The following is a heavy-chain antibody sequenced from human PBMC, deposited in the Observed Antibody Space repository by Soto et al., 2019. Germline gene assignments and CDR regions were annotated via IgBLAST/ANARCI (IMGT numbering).Heavy chain of an antibody. CDR3: ARLYYGYV. J-gene: IGHJ6*02. Sequence: LRLSCAGSGFTFGTYSMNWVRQAAGKGLEWIAYISYDSDTIQYADSVKGRFTISRDNAKNSLYLQMNSLRDEDTAVYYCARLYYGYVWGQGTTVTVSS. CDR1: GFTFGTYS. CDR2: ISYDSDTI. D-gene: IGHD3-3*01. V-gene: IGHV3-48*02.